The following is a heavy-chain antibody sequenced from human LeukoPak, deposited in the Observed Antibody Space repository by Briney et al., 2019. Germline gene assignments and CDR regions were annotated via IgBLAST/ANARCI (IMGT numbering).Heavy chain of an antibody. Sequence: ASVKVSCKASGGTFSRDAISWVRQAPGQGLEWMGRIIPILGIANYAQKFQGRVTITADKSTSTAYMELSSLRSEDTAVYYCARGGSGYYSYGMDVWGQGTTVTVSS. V-gene: IGHV1-69*04. CDR2: IIPILGIA. CDR3: ARGGSGYYSYGMDV. D-gene: IGHD3-10*01. J-gene: IGHJ6*02. CDR1: GGTFSRDA.